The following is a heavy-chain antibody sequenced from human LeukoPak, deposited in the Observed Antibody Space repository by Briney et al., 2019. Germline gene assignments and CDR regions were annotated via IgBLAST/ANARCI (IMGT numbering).Heavy chain of an antibody. D-gene: IGHD3-3*01. CDR1: DFTVGRNY. V-gene: IGHV3-66*03. Sequence: PGVSLRLSCAASDFTVGRNYMNWLRQAPGKGLEWVSLIYACGSTFYAVSVKGRFTISRDNAKNPLYLQMNSLRAEDTAVYYCARVPEFWSGYYSSGGGMDVWGRGNTVTVSS. CDR2: IYACGST. CDR3: ARVPEFWSGYYSSGGGMDV. J-gene: IGHJ6*01.